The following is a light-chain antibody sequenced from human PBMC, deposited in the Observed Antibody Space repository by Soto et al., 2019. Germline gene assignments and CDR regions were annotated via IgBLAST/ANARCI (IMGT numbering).Light chain of an antibody. CDR3: LQHHSYPQT. J-gene: IGKJ1*01. CDR2: AVS. Sequence: DIQMTQSPSSLSASVGDGVTITCRASQGIKNDLAWYQQKPGKAPKRMIYAVSSLQSEVPSRFSGSGSGTEFTLTNSSLQPEDVATYYCLQHHSYPQTFGQGTKVEI. V-gene: IGKV1-17*01. CDR1: QGIKND.